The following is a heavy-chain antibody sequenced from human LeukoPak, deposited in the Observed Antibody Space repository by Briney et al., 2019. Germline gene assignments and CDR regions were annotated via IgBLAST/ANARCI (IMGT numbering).Heavy chain of an antibody. CDR1: GFTFSSYG. CDR2: ISGSGGST. CDR3: ARLKGITMVRGVIWFDP. V-gene: IGHV3-23*01. D-gene: IGHD3-10*01. Sequence: GGTLRLSCAASGFTFSSYGMSWVRQAPGKGLEWVSAISGSGGSTYYADSVKGRFTISRDNSKNTLYLQMNSLRAEDTAVYYCARLKGITMVRGVIWFDPWGQGTLVTVSS. J-gene: IGHJ5*02.